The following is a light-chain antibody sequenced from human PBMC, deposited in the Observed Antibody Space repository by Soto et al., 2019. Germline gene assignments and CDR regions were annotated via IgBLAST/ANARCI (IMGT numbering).Light chain of an antibody. Sequence: EVVLTQSPDTLSLSPGERATLSCRASQSISSDYLVWYQQKTGQAPRLLIYGASSMATGIPDRFSGSGSGTDFTITINRLEPEDFAVYYCQHYGNSPPSVTYGPGTKVDIK. CDR3: QHYGNSPPSVT. CDR2: GAS. V-gene: IGKV3-20*01. J-gene: IGKJ3*01. CDR1: QSISSDY.